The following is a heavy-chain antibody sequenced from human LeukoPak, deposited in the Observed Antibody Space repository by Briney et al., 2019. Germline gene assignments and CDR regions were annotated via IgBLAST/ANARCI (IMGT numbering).Heavy chain of an antibody. CDR2: IKAKAHGGTI. CDR1: GFTFSNAW. J-gene: IGHJ4*02. Sequence: GGSLRLSCAASGFTFSNAWMAWVRQAPGKGLEWVGRIKAKAHGGTIEYAAPVKGRFTISRDDSKNTLYLQMNSLKTEDTAVYYCTTDGVGVEGATYDNWGQGTLVSVSS. CDR3: TTDGVGVEGATYDN. D-gene: IGHD1-26*01. V-gene: IGHV3-15*01.